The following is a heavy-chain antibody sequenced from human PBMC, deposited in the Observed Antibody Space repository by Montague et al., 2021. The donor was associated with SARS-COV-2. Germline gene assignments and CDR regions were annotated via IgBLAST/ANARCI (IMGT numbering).Heavy chain of an antibody. J-gene: IGHJ3*01. D-gene: IGHD6-19*01. CDR3: ARINIAVANVFDV. CDR1: GGSISSGSYY. CDR2: LYTGGST. V-gene: IGHV4-61*02. Sequence: TLSLTCTVSGGSISSGSYYWSWIRQPAGKGLEWIGRLYTGGSTNFNLSLRSRVTISLDTSKNQFSLKLKSVTAADTAVYFCARINIAVANVFDVWGHGTMVTVSS.